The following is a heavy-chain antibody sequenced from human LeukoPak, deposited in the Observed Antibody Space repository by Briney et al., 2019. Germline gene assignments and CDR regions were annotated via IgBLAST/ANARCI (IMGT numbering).Heavy chain of an antibody. Sequence: SETLSLTCAVYGGSFSGYYWSWIRQPPGKGLEWIGEINHSGSTNYNPSLKSRVTISVDTSKNQFSLKLSSVTAADTAVYYCARGPLGYSSSWYGYWGQGTLVTVSS. CDR1: GGSFSGYY. CDR3: ARGPLGYSSSWYGY. J-gene: IGHJ4*02. CDR2: INHSGST. D-gene: IGHD6-13*01. V-gene: IGHV4-34*01.